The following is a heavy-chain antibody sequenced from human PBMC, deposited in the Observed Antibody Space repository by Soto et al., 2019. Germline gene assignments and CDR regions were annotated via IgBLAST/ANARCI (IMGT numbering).Heavy chain of an antibody. J-gene: IGHJ4*02. CDR1: TFSRYW. V-gene: IGHV4-39*01. CDR3: ARHAYSGWRHFDY. Sequence: TFSRYWMSWVRQAPGKGLEWIGSIYYSGSTYYNPSLKSRVTISVDTSKNQFSLKLSSVTAADTAVYYCARHAYSGWRHFDYWGQGTLVTVSS. CDR2: IYYSGST. D-gene: IGHD6-19*01.